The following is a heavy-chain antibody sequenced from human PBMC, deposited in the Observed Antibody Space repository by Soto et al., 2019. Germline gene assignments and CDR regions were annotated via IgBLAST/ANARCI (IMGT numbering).Heavy chain of an antibody. J-gene: IGHJ4*02. V-gene: IGHV3-23*01. D-gene: IGHD2-2*01. Sequence: GGSLRLSCAASGFTFSSYAMSWVRQAPGKGLEWVSAISGSGGSTYYADSVKGRFTISRDNSKNTLYLQMNSLRAEDTAVYYCAKGGGCSSTSCPQGSIGDYWGQGTLVTVSS. CDR2: ISGSGGST. CDR1: GFTFSSYA. CDR3: AKGGGCSSTSCPQGSIGDY.